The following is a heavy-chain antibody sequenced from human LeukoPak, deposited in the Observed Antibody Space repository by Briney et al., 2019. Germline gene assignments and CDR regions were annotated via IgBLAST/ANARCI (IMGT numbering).Heavy chain of an antibody. J-gene: IGHJ3*02. CDR3: ARVGIADAFDI. CDR2: ISSSGSTI. V-gene: IGHV3-48*03. D-gene: IGHD6-13*01. CDR1: GFTFSSSA. Sequence: GGSLRLSCAASGFTFSSSAMNWVRQAPGKGLEWVSYISSSGSTIYYADSVKGRFTISRDNAKNSLYLQMNSLRAEDTAVYYCARVGIADAFDIWGQGTMVTVSS.